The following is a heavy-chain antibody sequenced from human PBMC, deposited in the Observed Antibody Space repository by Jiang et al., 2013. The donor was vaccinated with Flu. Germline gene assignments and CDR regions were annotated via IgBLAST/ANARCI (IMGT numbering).Heavy chain of an antibody. CDR3: ASLAVVTSGAFDI. V-gene: IGHV1-69*02. D-gene: IGHD2-21*02. Sequence: QKFQGRVTITADKSTSTAYMELSSLRSEDTAVYYCASLAVVTSGAFDIWGQGTMVTVSS. J-gene: IGHJ3*02.